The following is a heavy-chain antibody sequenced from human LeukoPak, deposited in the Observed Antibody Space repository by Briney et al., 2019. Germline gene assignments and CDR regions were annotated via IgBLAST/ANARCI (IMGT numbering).Heavy chain of an antibody. Sequence: KPSETLSLTCAVYGGSLSGYYWSWIRQPPGKGLEWIGEINHSVSTNYNPSLKSRVTISVDTSKNQFSLKLSSVTAADTAVYYCARAVGYYNDGSGYHYRLPYDYWGQGTLVTVSS. V-gene: IGHV4-34*01. CDR3: ARAVGYYNDGSGYHYRLPYDY. CDR1: GGSLSGYY. J-gene: IGHJ4*02. D-gene: IGHD3-22*01. CDR2: INHSVST.